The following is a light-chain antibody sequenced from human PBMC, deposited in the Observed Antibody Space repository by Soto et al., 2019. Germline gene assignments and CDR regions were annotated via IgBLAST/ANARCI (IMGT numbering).Light chain of an antibody. CDR3: QQYYSSRT. CDR1: QRVGSRW. V-gene: IGKV3-20*01. J-gene: IGKJ1*01. Sequence: EIVLTQSPGTVSLYPGERATLSCRASQRVGSRWLAWYQQIPGQAPRVLIYGGSNRATGIPDKFSVSGSGTAFTLTISRLEPEEFAVYSCQQYYSSRTFDQETKVAMK. CDR2: GGS.